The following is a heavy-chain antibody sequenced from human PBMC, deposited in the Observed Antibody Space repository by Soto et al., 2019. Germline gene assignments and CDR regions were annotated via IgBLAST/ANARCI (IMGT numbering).Heavy chain of an antibody. V-gene: IGHV3-21*01. D-gene: IGHD5-12*01. CDR1: GFTFSSYS. Sequence: GGSLRLSCAASGFTFSSYSMNWVRQAPGKGLEWVSSISSSSSYIYYADSVKGRFTISRDNAKNSLYLQMNSLRAEDTAVYYCARANSGYDRTRMRYMDVWGKGTTVTVSS. CDR2: ISSSSSYI. J-gene: IGHJ6*03. CDR3: ARANSGYDRTRMRYMDV.